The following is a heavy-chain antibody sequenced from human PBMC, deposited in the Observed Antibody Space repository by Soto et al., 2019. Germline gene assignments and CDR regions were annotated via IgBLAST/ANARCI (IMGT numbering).Heavy chain of an antibody. CDR3: ARGSNWGPDAFDI. Sequence: GESLKISCAASGFTFSSYWMSWVRQAPGKGLEWVANIKQDGSEKYYVDSVKGRFTISRDNAKNSLYLQMNSLRAEDTAVYYCARGSNWGPDAFDIWGQGTMVTVSS. V-gene: IGHV3-7*03. J-gene: IGHJ3*02. CDR2: IKQDGSEK. CDR1: GFTFSSYW. D-gene: IGHD7-27*01.